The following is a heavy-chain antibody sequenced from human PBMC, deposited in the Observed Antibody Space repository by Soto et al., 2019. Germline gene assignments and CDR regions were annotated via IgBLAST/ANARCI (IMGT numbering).Heavy chain of an antibody. V-gene: IGHV3-30*03. D-gene: IGHD1-26*01. CDR3: AMRVGATDS. CDR1: GFTFYTSA. Sequence: QVQLVESGGGVVQPGRSLRLSCAASGFTFYTSALHWVRQAPGKGLEWVTFISYDGNSKYYTDFVKGRFTISRDNSKNTLYLQMNSRRAEDTALYYCAMRVGATDSWGQGTLVIVSS. CDR2: ISYDGNSK. J-gene: IGHJ5*01.